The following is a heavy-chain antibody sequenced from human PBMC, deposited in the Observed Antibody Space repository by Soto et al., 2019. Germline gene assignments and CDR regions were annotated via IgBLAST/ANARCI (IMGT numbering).Heavy chain of an antibody. CDR2: ISYDGSNK. Sequence: GESLKISCAASGFTFSSYAMHWVRQAPGKGLEWVAVISYDGSNKYYADSVKGRFTISRDNSKNTLYLQMNSLRAEDTAVYYCAREEDSSGYYLDYWGQGTLVTVSS. CDR1: GFTFSSYA. D-gene: IGHD3-22*01. J-gene: IGHJ4*02. V-gene: IGHV3-30-3*01. CDR3: AREEDSSGYYLDY.